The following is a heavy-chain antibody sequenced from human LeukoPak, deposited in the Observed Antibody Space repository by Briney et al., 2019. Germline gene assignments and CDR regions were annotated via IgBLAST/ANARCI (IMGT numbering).Heavy chain of an antibody. V-gene: IGHV4-59*01. CDR1: GGSISSYY. Sequence: PSETLSLTCTVSGGSISSYYWSWIRQPPGKGLELIGYIYYSGSTNYNPSLKSRVTMSVDTSKNQFSLKVNSVTAADTAVYYCARRTGYYDGFDYWGQGTLVTVSS. J-gene: IGHJ4*02. CDR3: ARRTGYYDGFDY. CDR2: IYYSGST. D-gene: IGHD3/OR15-3a*01.